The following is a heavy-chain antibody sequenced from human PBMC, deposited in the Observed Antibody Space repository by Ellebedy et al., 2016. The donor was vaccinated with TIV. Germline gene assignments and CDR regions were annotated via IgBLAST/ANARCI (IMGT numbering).Heavy chain of an antibody. J-gene: IGHJ4*02. Sequence: AASVKVSCKASGYTFTSYAMHWVRQAPGQRLEWMGWISAYNGNTNYAQKLQGRVTMTTDTSTSTAYMELRSLRSDDTAVYYCARSGAVAGFDYWGQGNLVTVSS. CDR2: ISAYNGNT. D-gene: IGHD6-19*01. CDR3: ARSGAVAGFDY. CDR1: GYTFTSYA. V-gene: IGHV1-18*01.